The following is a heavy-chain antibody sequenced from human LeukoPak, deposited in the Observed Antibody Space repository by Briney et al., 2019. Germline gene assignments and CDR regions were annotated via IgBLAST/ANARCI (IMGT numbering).Heavy chain of an antibody. CDR3: ARDGGCSSTSCSNWFDP. D-gene: IGHD2-2*01. V-gene: IGHV4-61*08. J-gene: IGHJ5*02. CDR1: GGSISSGGYS. Sequence: SETLSLTCAVSGGSISSGGYSWSWIRQPPGKGLEWIGYIYYSGSTNYNPSLKSRVTISVDTSKNQFSLKLSSVTAADTAVYYCARDGGCSSTSCSNWFDPWGQGTLVTVSS. CDR2: IYYSGST.